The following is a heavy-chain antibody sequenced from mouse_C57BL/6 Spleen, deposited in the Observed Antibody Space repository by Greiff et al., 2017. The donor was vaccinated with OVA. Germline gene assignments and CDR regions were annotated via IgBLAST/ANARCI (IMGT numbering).Heavy chain of an antibody. CDR2: IHPSDSDT. J-gene: IGHJ2*01. Sequence: QVQLQQPRAELVKPGASVTVSCKASGYTFTSYWMHWVKQRPGQGLEWIGRIHPSDSDTNYNQKFKGKATLSVDKSSSTAYMQLSSLTSEDSAVYYCATLMTTVVGDYWGQGTTLTVSS. V-gene: IGHV1-74*01. D-gene: IGHD1-1*01. CDR3: ATLMTTVVGDY. CDR1: GYTFTSYW.